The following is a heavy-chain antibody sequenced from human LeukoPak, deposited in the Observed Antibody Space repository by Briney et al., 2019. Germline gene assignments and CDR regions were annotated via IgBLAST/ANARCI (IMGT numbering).Heavy chain of an antibody. CDR2: FDPEDGET. Sequence: GASVKVSCKVSGYTLTELSMHWVRQAPGKGLEWMGGFDPEDGETIYAQNFQGRVTMTEDTSTDTAYMELNNLTSEDTAVYYCVRFAAGPAPYYPWGQGTLVTASS. D-gene: IGHD6-25*01. V-gene: IGHV1-24*01. CDR3: VRFAAGPAPYYP. J-gene: IGHJ5*02. CDR1: GYTLTELS.